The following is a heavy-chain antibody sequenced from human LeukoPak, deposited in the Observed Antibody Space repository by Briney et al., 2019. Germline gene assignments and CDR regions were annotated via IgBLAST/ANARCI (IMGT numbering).Heavy chain of an antibody. CDR2: INCNGAST. CDR3: AGGDRDGWYFDY. V-gene: IGHV3-20*04. Sequence: PGGSLRLSCAASGFRFNDHAMSWVRQVPGKGLEWVSGINCNGASTGYADSVKGRFTISRDNAKNSLYLQMNSLRAEDTALYYCAGGDRDGWYFDYWGRGILVTVSS. D-gene: IGHD5-24*01. CDR1: GFRFNDHA. J-gene: IGHJ4*02.